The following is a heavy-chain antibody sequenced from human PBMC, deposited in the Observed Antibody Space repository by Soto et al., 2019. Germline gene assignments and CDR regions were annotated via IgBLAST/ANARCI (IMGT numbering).Heavy chain of an antibody. CDR3: ARGGHVVVVTAALDY. CDR1: GDTFTDYY. V-gene: IGHV1-46*04. J-gene: IGHJ4*02. Sequence: QVQLVQSGAEVKKPGASVKVSCKASGDTFTDYYIHWVRQAPGQGLEWMGTVNPSGGHTTYAQHLRGRMTMTRDTSTSTRYMELTSLTSEDTAVYYCARGGHVVVVTAALDYWGQGTLVTVSS. D-gene: IGHD2-21*02. CDR2: VNPSGGHT.